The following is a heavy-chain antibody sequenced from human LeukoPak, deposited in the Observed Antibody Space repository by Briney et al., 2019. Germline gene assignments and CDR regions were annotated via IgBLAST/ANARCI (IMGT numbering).Heavy chain of an antibody. Sequence: ASVKVSFKASGYTFTSYYMHWVRQAPGHGLEWMGIINPSGGSTSYAQKFQGRVTMTRDTSTSTVYMELSSLRSEDTAVYYCASYGDFDAFDIWGQGTMVTVSS. CDR3: ASYGDFDAFDI. D-gene: IGHD4-17*01. V-gene: IGHV1-46*01. CDR1: GYTFTSYY. J-gene: IGHJ3*02. CDR2: INPSGGST.